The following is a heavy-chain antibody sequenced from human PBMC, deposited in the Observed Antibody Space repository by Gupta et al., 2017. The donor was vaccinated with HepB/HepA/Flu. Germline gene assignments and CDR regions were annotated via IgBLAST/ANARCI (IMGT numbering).Heavy chain of an antibody. D-gene: IGHD2-2*01. CDR3: AKGLRTMGSTSTD. CDR1: GFTFSSYA. V-gene: IGHV3-23*01. Sequence: EVQLLESGGGLVQPGGSLRLSCAASGFTFSSYAMSWVRQAPGKGLEWVSAISGSGGRTYYADSVKGRFTFSRDNSKNTLYLQMNSLRAEDTAVYYCAKGLRTMGSTSTDWGQGTMVTVSS. J-gene: IGHJ4*02. CDR2: ISGSGGRT.